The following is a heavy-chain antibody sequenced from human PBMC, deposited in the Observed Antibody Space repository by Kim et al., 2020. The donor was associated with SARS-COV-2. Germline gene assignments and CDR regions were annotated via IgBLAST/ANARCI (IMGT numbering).Heavy chain of an antibody. V-gene: IGHV3-7*01. J-gene: IGHJ6*02. Sequence: GGSLRLSCAASGFTFSSYWLSWVRQAPGKGLEWVANIKQDGSEKYYVDSVKGRFTISRDNAKNSLYLQMNSLRAEDTAVYYCARDFRIYGSGSYSYYYYGMDVWGQGTTVTVSS. D-gene: IGHD3-10*01. CDR2: IKQDGSEK. CDR3: ARDFRIYGSGSYSYYYYGMDV. CDR1: GFTFSSYW.